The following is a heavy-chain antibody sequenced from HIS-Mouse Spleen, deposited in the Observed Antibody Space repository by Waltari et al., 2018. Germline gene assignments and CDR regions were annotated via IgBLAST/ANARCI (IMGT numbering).Heavy chain of an antibody. V-gene: IGHV4-34*01. D-gene: IGHD4-4*01. CDR1: GGSFSGYY. Sequence: QVQLQQWGAGLLKPSETLSLTCAVYGGSFSGYYWSWTRQPPGKGLEWIGEINHSGSTNYNPSLKSRVTISVDTSKNQFSLKLSSVTAADTAVYYCARLGETTVTAFDIWGQGTMVTVSS. CDR3: ARLGETTVTAFDI. J-gene: IGHJ3*02. CDR2: INHSGST.